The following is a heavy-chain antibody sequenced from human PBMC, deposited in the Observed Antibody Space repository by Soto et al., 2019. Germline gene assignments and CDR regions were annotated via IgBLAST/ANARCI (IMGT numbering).Heavy chain of an antibody. CDR2: IRDKANSYAT. V-gene: IGHV3-73*01. Sequence: GGSLRLSCAASGFTFSIYAMSWVRQAPGKGLEWVSTIRDKANSYATAYTASVKGRFTISRDDSKNTAYLQMNSLKTEDTAVYYCTRLYCGGDCDFDSRGQRTPVTVSS. CDR1: GFTFSIYA. J-gene: IGHJ4*02. D-gene: IGHD2-21*02. CDR3: TRLYCGGDCDFDS.